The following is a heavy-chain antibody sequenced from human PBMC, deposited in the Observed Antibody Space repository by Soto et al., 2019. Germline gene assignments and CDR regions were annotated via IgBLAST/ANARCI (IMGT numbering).Heavy chain of an antibody. CDR3: AKDGEYCSGAGCDSRGYFDY. CDR1: GFTFNNYA. V-gene: IGHV3-23*01. Sequence: GGSLRLSCAASGFTFNNYAMSWVRQAPGKGLRWVSSISAYGDSTYYADSVKGRFAISRDNSKNTLYLQMNSLRAEDTAVYYCAKDGEYCSGAGCDSRGYFDYWGQGTLVTVSS. CDR2: ISAYGDST. J-gene: IGHJ4*02. D-gene: IGHD2-15*01.